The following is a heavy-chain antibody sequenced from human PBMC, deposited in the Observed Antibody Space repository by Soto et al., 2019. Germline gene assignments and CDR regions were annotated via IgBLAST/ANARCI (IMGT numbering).Heavy chain of an antibody. CDR2: IIPIFGTA. CDR3: ARYSYRNYDILTGPLLAFDI. V-gene: IGHV1-69*13. D-gene: IGHD3-9*01. Sequence: SVKVSCKASGGTFSSYAISWVRQAPGQGLEWMGGIIPIFGTANYAQKFQGRVTITADESTSTAYMELSSLRSEDTAVYYCARYSYRNYDILTGPLLAFDIWGQGTMVTVSS. CDR1: GGTFSSYA. J-gene: IGHJ3*02.